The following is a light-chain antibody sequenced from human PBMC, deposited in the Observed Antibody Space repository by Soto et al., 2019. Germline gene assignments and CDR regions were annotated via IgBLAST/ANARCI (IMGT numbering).Light chain of an antibody. V-gene: IGKV3-20*01. CDR2: GAS. Sequence: ELGLTQSPGTLSFSPGERATLSCRASQSVSNSYLAWYQHKPGQAPRLLIYGASTRDSGIPDRFSGSGSGTDFSLVIRRREPEDFAVYNCQQYVSTFTWTFGQGTNLEIK. CDR1: QSVSNSY. CDR3: QQYVSTFTWT. J-gene: IGKJ1*01.